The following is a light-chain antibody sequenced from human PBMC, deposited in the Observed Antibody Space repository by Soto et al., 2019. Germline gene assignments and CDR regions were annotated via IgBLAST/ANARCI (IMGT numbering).Light chain of an antibody. Sequence: IPMTQFPSSLSAAVGDRVTITCRASQDISKNLVWYQHKPGKAPKLLIYAASTLQSGVPSRFSGSGSGTDFTLTISSLQPEDVATYYCQKYNSAPTFTFGPGTRVDLK. J-gene: IGKJ3*01. CDR3: QKYNSAPTFT. V-gene: IGKV1-27*01. CDR2: AAS. CDR1: QDISKN.